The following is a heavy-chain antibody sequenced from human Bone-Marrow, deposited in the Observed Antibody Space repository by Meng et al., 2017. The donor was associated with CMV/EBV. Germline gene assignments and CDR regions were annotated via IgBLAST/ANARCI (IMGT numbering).Heavy chain of an antibody. Sequence: GGSLRLSCAASGFTISNYAMSWVRQAPGKGLEWVSVIYPDGSTTFYADSVKGRFTTLRANSKNTLYLQMNSLRDGDTAVYYCTKDDNGYTGEGGYWGQGTLVTVSS. CDR2: IYPDGSTT. CDR1: GFTISNYA. CDR3: TKDDNGYTGEGGY. J-gene: IGHJ4*02. D-gene: IGHD3-16*01. V-gene: IGHV3-23*03.